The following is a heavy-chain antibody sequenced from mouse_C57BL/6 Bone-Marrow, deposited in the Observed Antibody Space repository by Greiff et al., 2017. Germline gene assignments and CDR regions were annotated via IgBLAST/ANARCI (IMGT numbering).Heavy chain of an antibody. CDR2: IYPGSGST. CDR3: ARPTEYYYYAMDY. V-gene: IGHV1-55*01. Sequence: QVQLQQPGAELVKPGASVTMSCKASGYTFTSYWITWVKQRPGQGLEWIGDIYPGSGSTNYNEKFKSKATLTVDTSSSTAYMQLSSLTSEDSAVXYCARPTEYYYYAMDYWGQGTSVTVSS. D-gene: IGHD1-1*01. CDR1: GYTFTSYW. J-gene: IGHJ4*01.